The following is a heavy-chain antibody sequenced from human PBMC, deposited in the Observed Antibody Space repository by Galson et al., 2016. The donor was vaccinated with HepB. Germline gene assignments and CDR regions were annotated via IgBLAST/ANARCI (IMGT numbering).Heavy chain of an antibody. CDR1: GYTFTIYG. CDR2: ISAYNGNT. Sequence: SVKVSCKASGYTFTIYGITWVRQAPGQGLEWMGRISAYNGNTNYALKLQGRVTMTTDTSTGTVYMELRSLRSDDTAVYYCARDVNGPPMGNYYDYGMDVWGQGTTVTVSS. CDR3: ARDVNGPPMGNYYDYGMDV. V-gene: IGHV1-18*01. D-gene: IGHD2-8*01. J-gene: IGHJ6*02.